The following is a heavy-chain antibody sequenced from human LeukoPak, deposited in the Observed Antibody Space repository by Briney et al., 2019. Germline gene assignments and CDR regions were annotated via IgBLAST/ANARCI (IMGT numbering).Heavy chain of an antibody. D-gene: IGHD2-15*01. CDR1: GGTFSSYA. V-gene: IGHV1-69*04. J-gene: IGHJ4*02. CDR2: IIPILGIA. CDR3: ARAPCSGGSCYPRMYFDY. Sequence: SVKVSCKASGGTFSSYAIIWVRQAPGQGLEWMGRIIPILGIANYAQKFQGRVTITADKSTSTADMELSSLRSEDTAVYYCARAPCSGGSCYPRMYFDYWGQGTLVTVSS.